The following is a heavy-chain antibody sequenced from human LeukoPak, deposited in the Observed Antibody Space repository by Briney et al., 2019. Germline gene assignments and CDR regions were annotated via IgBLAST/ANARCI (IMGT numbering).Heavy chain of an antibody. CDR2: ISSNSNYR. CDR3: ARYRNGFDY. CDR1: GFTISNRD. Sequence: GGSLRLSCAASGFTISNRDMNWVRQAPGKGLEWVSSISSNSNYRYHADSVKGRFTISRDNAKNSLYLQMNSLRDEDTAVYYCARYRNGFDYWGQGTLVTVSS. V-gene: IGHV3-21*01. J-gene: IGHJ4*02. D-gene: IGHD4-11*01.